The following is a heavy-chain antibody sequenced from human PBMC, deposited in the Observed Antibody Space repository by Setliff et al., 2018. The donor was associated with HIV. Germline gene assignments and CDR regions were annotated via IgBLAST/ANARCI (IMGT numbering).Heavy chain of an antibody. CDR3: ATVGPTIWGAFDI. Sequence: ASVKVSCKASGYTFTNFGIGWVRQAPGQGLEWMGWISAYNGNTNYAQKLQGRVTMTTDTSTNTAYMELRSLRSEDTAVYYCATVGPTIWGAFDIWGQGTMVTVSS. J-gene: IGHJ3*02. CDR1: GYTFTNFG. CDR2: ISAYNGNT. V-gene: IGHV1-18*01. D-gene: IGHD3-16*01.